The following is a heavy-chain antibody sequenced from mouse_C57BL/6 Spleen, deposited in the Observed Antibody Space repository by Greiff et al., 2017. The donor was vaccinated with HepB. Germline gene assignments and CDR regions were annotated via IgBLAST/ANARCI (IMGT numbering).Heavy chain of an antibody. V-gene: IGHV3-6*01. Sequence: DVKLQESGPGLVKPSQSLSLTCSVTGYSITSGYYWNWIRQFPGNKLEWMGYISYDGSNNYNPSLKNRISITRDTSKNQFFLKLNSVTTEDTATYYCARNDYDDAMDYWGQGTSVTVSS. CDR2: ISYDGSN. CDR1: GYSITSGYY. J-gene: IGHJ4*01. CDR3: ARNDYDDAMDY. D-gene: IGHD2-4*01.